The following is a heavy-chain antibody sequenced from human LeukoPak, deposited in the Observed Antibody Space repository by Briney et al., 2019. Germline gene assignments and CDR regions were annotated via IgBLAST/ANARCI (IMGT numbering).Heavy chain of an antibody. Sequence: SETLSLTCTVSGGSISTYYWSWIRQPPGKGLEWIGRIHYSGNTNYNASLTSRVTISVDTSKNQFSLRLTSVTAADTAVYYCARETYYFDRGGHEDSFDIWGQGTMVTVSS. CDR3: ARETYYFDRGGHEDSFDI. CDR2: IHYSGNT. V-gene: IGHV4-59*01. J-gene: IGHJ3*02. D-gene: IGHD3-22*01. CDR1: GGSISTYY.